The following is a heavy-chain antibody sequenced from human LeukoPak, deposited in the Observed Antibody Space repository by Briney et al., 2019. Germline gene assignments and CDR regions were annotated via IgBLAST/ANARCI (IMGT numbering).Heavy chain of an antibody. CDR2: ISSSSSYI. D-gene: IGHD6-13*01. CDR3: AREGIAAAGTIYYFDY. J-gene: IGHJ4*02. Sequence: PGGSLRLSCAASGFTFSSYSMNWVRQAPGKGLEWVSSISSSSSYIYYADSVKGRFTISRDNAKNSLYLQMNSLRAEDTAVYYCAREGIAAAGTIYYFDYWGQGTLVTVSS. V-gene: IGHV3-21*01. CDR1: GFTFSSYS.